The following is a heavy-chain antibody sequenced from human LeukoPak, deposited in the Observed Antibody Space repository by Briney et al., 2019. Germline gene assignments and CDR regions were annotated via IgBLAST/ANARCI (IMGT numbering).Heavy chain of an antibody. CDR3: ASLTTVTQGYFDS. D-gene: IGHD4-17*01. CDR2: IYYSGST. J-gene: IGHJ4*02. Sequence: PSETLSLTCTVSGGSISSYYWSWIRQPPGKGLEWIGYIYYSGSTNYNPSLKSRLTISVDASKNQFSLKLSSVTATDTAMYYCASLTTVTQGYFDSWGQGTLVTVSS. CDR1: GGSISSYY. V-gene: IGHV4-59*08.